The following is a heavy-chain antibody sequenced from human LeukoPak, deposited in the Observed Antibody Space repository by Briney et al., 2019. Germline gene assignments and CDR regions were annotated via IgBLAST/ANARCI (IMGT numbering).Heavy chain of an antibody. Sequence: GGSLRLSCAASGFTFSSYEMNWVRQAPGKGLEWVSYISSSGSTIYYADSVKGRFTISRDNAKNSLYLQMNSLRAEDTAVYYCARDAAASYYDILTGYWDYWGQGTLVTVSS. V-gene: IGHV3-48*03. J-gene: IGHJ4*02. CDR1: GFTFSSYE. CDR2: ISSSGSTI. CDR3: ARDAAASYYDILTGYWDY. D-gene: IGHD3-9*01.